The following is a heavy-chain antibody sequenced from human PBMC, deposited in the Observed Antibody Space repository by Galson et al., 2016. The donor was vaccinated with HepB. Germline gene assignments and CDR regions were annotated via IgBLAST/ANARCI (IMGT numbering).Heavy chain of an antibody. D-gene: IGHD2-21*01. J-gene: IGHJ3*02. Sequence: SETLSLTCTVSSISISLYYWNWIRQPAGRGLEWIGRMYISGNTNYNPSLKSRVTMSVDKSKNQVSLKLNSVTAADTAVYYCATGDNGFDNWGHGTMVTVSS. V-gene: IGHV4-4*07. CDR2: MYISGNT. CDR3: ATGDNGFDN. CDR1: SISISLYY.